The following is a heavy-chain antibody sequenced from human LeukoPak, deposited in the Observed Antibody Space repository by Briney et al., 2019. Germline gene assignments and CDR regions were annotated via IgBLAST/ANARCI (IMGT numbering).Heavy chain of an antibody. Sequence: GGSLRLSCAASGFTFDDYAMHWVRQAPGKGLEWVSGISWNSGSIGYADSVKGRFTISRDNAKNSLYLQMNSLRAEDTALYYCAKDIGRGYSYVFDYWGQGTLVTVSS. CDR3: AKDIGRGYSYVFDY. CDR1: GFTFDDYA. CDR2: ISWNSGSI. V-gene: IGHV3-9*01. J-gene: IGHJ4*02. D-gene: IGHD5-18*01.